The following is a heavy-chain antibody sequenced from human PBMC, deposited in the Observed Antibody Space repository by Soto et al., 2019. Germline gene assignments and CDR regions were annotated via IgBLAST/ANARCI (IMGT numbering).Heavy chain of an antibody. J-gene: IGHJ4*02. V-gene: IGHV4-4*02. D-gene: IGHD6-19*01. CDR2: IYHSGST. Sequence: QVQLQESGPGLVKPSGTLSLTCAVSSGSISSSNWWSWVRQPPGKGLEWIGEIYHSGSTNYNPSLKSRVTISVDKSKNQFSLKLSSVTAADTAVYYCASCPEYSSGWYYFDYWGQGTLVTVSS. CDR1: SGSISSSNW. CDR3: ASCPEYSSGWYYFDY.